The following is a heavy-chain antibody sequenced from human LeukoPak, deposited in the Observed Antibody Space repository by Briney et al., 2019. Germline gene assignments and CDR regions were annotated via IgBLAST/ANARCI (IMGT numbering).Heavy chain of an antibody. J-gene: IGHJ4*02. D-gene: IGHD6-19*01. Sequence: SETLSLTCTVSGGSISSSGNYWVWIRQPPGKGLEWIASIYYSGTTYYNPSLKSRVTIFVDTSDKQFSLKLSSVTAADTAAYYCATEGGIAVAHAWGQGIVVTVSS. CDR3: ATEGGIAVAHA. CDR1: GGSISSSGNY. V-gene: IGHV4-39*01. CDR2: IYYSGTT.